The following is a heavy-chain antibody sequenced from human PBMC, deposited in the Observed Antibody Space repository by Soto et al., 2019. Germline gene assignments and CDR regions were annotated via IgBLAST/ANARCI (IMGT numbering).Heavy chain of an antibody. D-gene: IGHD3-10*01. J-gene: IGHJ5*02. CDR3: ARHSGPYGSGSYYSYLDH. CDR2: ISGGGGNT. Sequence: EVQLLGSGRGLVQRGGSLRLSCAASGFTFTNYAMSWVRQAPGKGLEWVSAISGGGGNTYYADSVKGRFTISRDNSKNTLYLQMNSLRPEDTAVYYCARHSGPYGSGSYYSYLDHWGQGTLVTVSS. CDR1: GFTFTNYA. V-gene: IGHV3-23*01.